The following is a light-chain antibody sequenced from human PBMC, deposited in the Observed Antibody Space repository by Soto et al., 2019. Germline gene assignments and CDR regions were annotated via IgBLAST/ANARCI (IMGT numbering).Light chain of an antibody. CDR2: TAS. CDR1: QGISSS. CDR3: QQLNSYPLT. J-gene: IGKJ4*01. V-gene: IGKV1-9*01. Sequence: IQLTQSPSSLSASVGDRVTITCRASQGISSSLAWYQQKPGKAPKLLIYTASILQSGVPSRFSGSGFGTDFTLTISSLQPEDSATYYCQQLNSYPLTFGAGTKVDIK.